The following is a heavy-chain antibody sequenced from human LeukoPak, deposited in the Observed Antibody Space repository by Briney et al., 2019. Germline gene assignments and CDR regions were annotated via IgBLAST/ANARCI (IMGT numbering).Heavy chain of an antibody. V-gene: IGHV4-34*01. Sequence: SETLSLTCTVSGGSISSYYWSWIRQPPGKGLEWIGEINHGGSPSYNPSLKSRGTISLDTSKNQFSLKVSSVTAADTAVYYCARGSLGPLDYSGQGTLVTVSS. CDR1: GGSISSYY. J-gene: IGHJ4*02. CDR3: ARGSLGPLDY. D-gene: IGHD3-16*01. CDR2: INHGGSP.